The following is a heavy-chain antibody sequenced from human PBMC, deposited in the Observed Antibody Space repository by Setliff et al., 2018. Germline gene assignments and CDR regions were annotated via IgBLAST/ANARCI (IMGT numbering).Heavy chain of an antibody. CDR2: IFYNGDT. CDR3: ARVRLIQGYYEFDY. V-gene: IGHV4-34*12. D-gene: IGHD3-16*01. CDR1: GDSFSDYY. Sequence: SETLSLTCTVYGDSFSDYYWSWIRQPPGKGLEWIGNIFYNGDTNYNPSLKSRVAMSVDTSKNQFSLKVRSATAADTAVYYCARVRLIQGYYEFDYWGQGTLVTVSS. J-gene: IGHJ4*02.